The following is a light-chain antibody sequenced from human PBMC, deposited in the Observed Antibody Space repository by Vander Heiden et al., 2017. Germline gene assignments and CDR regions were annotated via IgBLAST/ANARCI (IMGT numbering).Light chain of an antibody. CDR1: QSVSINY. J-gene: IGKJ5*01. CDR3: QQYGGAPIT. Sequence: EIVLTQSPATLSLSPGERATLSCGASQSVSINYLAWYQLKPGLSPRVLIYDASTRATGIPDRCSGIGSGTDFTLTISRLEPEDFAVYYCQQYGGAPITFGQGTRLEIK. CDR2: DAS. V-gene: IGKV3D-20*01.